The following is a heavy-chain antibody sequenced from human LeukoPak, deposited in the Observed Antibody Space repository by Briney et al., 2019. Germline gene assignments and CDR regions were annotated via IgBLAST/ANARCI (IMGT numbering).Heavy chain of an antibody. D-gene: IGHD3-9*01. CDR3: ATGMTGYYNVMDY. CDR2: ISYDGSNK. Sequence: PGGSLRLSCAASGFTFSSYGMHWVRQAPGKGLEWVAVISYDGSNKYYADSVKGRFTISKDNSKNTLYLQMNSLRAEDTAVYYCATGMTGYYNVMDYWGQGTLVTVSS. V-gene: IGHV3-30*03. J-gene: IGHJ4*02. CDR1: GFTFSSYG.